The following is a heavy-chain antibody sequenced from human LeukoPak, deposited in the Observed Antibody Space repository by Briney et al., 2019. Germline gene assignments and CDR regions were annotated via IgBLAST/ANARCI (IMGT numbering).Heavy chain of an antibody. V-gene: IGHV1-46*01. Sequence: ASVKVSCKASGYTFTSYYMHSVRQAPGQGLEWMGITNPSGGSTSYAQKFQGRVTMTRDTSTSTVYMELSSLRSEDTAVYYCASPPVIVGATGAFDIWGQGTMVTVSS. D-gene: IGHD1-26*01. CDR3: ASPPVIVGATGAFDI. CDR2: TNPSGGST. CDR1: GYTFTSYY. J-gene: IGHJ3*02.